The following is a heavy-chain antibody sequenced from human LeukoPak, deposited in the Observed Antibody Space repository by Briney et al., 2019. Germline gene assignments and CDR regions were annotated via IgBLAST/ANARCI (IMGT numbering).Heavy chain of an antibody. CDR1: GFTFDDYT. CDR3: AKGAPYYYDSSDAFDI. Sequence: PGGSLRLSCAASGFTFDDYTMHWVRQAPGKGLEWVSLISWDGGSTYYADSVKGRFTISRDNSKKSLYLQMNSLRTADTALYYCAKGAPYYYDSSDAFDIWGQGTMVTVSS. D-gene: IGHD3-22*01. V-gene: IGHV3-43*01. CDR2: ISWDGGST. J-gene: IGHJ3*02.